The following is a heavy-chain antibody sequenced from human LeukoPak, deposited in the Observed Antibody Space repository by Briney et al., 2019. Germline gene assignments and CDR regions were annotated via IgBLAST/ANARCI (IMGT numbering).Heavy chain of an antibody. CDR2: VYKDGKM. V-gene: IGHV3-53*01. D-gene: IGHD2-21*01. Sequence: GGSLRLSCAGSGFTVSSSCMSWVRQSPGKGLEWMSVVYKDGKMFYIDSVKGRFTISRDTSKNTVYLQMNNLRAEDTAVYYCASRHCSGGDCYFAGADPFDHWGQGTLVTVSS. CDR3: ASRHCSGGDCYFAGADPFDH. CDR1: GFTVSSSC. J-gene: IGHJ4*02.